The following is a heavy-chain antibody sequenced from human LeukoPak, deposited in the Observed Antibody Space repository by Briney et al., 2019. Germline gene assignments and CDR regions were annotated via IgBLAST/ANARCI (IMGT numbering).Heavy chain of an antibody. CDR3: ARNYGGHVFDS. Sequence: SETLSPTCTVSGGSISSSSYYWGWIRQPPGKGLEWIGSIYYSGSTYYNPSLKSRVTISVDTSKNQFSLKLSSVTAADTAVYYCARNYGGHVFDSWGQGTLVTVSS. J-gene: IGHJ4*02. D-gene: IGHD4-23*01. CDR1: GGSISSSSYY. V-gene: IGHV4-39*01. CDR2: IYYSGST.